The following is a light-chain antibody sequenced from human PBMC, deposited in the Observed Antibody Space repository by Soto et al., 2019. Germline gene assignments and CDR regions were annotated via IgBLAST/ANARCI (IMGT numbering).Light chain of an antibody. V-gene: IGKV2-28*01. CDR2: LGS. CDR3: MQALQTIT. J-gene: IGKJ5*01. CDR1: QSLLYNNTYNY. Sequence: EIVMTQSPLTLPVTPGEPASISCRSSQSLLYNNTYNYLDWYLQKPGQSPQLLIYLGSNRASGVPDRFSGSGSGTDFTLKISRVEAEDVGVYYCMQALQTITFGQGTRLEIK.